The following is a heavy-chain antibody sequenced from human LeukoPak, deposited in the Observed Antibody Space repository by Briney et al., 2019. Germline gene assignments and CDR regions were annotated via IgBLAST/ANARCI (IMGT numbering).Heavy chain of an antibody. V-gene: IGHV1-18*01. D-gene: IGHD2-2*01. J-gene: IGHJ5*02. CDR1: GYTFTSYG. Sequence: ASVKVSCKASGYTFTSYGISWVRQAPGQGLEGMGWISAYNGNTNYAQKLQGRVTMTTDTSTSTAYMELRSLRSDDTAVYYCAREVRYCSSTSCRGFDPWGQGTLVTVSS. CDR2: ISAYNGNT. CDR3: AREVRYCSSTSCRGFDP.